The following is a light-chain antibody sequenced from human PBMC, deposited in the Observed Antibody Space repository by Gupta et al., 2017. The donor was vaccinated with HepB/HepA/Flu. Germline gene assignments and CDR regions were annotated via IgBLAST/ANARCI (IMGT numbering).Light chain of an antibody. CDR3: HAADSSGSVV. V-gene: IGLV3-25*03. Sequence: SSELTQPPSVSVSPGPTARITCSGDALPKQYAYWYQQKPGQAPVLVVYQGSRRPAGIPGRFSASRSGTTVTLTISGDEEEDAADYYRHAADSSGSVVFGGGTKLTVL. J-gene: IGLJ2*01. CDR1: ALPKQY. CDR2: QGS.